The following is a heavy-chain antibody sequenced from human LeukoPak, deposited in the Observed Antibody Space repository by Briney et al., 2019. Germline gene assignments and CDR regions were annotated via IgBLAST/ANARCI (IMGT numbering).Heavy chain of an antibody. V-gene: IGHV3-23*01. CDR1: GLTSSDYY. J-gene: IGHJ4*02. Sequence: GGSLRLSCVASGLTSSDYYMGWIRQAPGKGLEWVSAISGSGGSTYYADSVKGRFTISRDNSKNTLYLQMNSLRAEDTAVYYCAAEITRLGYCSGGSCYIDYWGQRTLVTVSS. CDR2: ISGSGGST. D-gene: IGHD2-15*01. CDR3: AAEITRLGYCSGGSCYIDY.